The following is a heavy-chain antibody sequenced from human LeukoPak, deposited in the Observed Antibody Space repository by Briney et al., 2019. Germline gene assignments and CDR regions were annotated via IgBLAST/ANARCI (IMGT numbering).Heavy chain of an antibody. V-gene: IGHV4-59*01. CDR3: ARVHYYDSLNPLYYFDY. J-gene: IGHJ4*02. Sequence: SETLSLTCTVSGGSISSYYWSWIRQPPGKGLEWIGYIYYSGSNNYNPSLKSRVTISVDTSKNQFSLKLSSVTAADTAVYYCARVHYYDSLNPLYYFDYWGQGTLVTVSS. CDR2: IYYSGSN. D-gene: IGHD3-22*01. CDR1: GGSISSYY.